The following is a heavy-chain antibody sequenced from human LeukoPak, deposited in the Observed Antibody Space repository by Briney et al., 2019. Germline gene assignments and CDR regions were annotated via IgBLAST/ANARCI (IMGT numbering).Heavy chain of an antibody. CDR1: GGSISSGDYY. CDR2: IYYSGST. D-gene: IGHD4-17*01. V-gene: IGHV4-30-4*08. J-gene: IGHJ4*02. CDR3: ARAPPMTTVTPYY. Sequence: SQTLSLTCTVSGGSISSGDYYWSWIRQPPGKGLEWIGYIYYSGSTYYNPSLKSRVTISVDTSKNQFSLKLSSVTAADTAVYYCARAPPMTTVTPYYWGQGTLVTVSS.